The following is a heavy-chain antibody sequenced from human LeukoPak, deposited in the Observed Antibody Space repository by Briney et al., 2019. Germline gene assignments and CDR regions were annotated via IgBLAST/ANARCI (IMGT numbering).Heavy chain of an antibody. CDR3: ARVMYYYGSGSPPAYYYGMDV. J-gene: IGHJ6*02. D-gene: IGHD3-10*01. Sequence: SETLSLTCTVSGYSISSGYYWGWIRQPPGKGLEWIGSIYHSGSTYYNPSLKSRVTISVDTSKNQFSLKLSSVTAADTAVYYCARVMYYYGSGSPPAYYYGMDVWGQGTTVTVSS. V-gene: IGHV4-38-2*02. CDR1: GYSISSGYY. CDR2: IYHSGST.